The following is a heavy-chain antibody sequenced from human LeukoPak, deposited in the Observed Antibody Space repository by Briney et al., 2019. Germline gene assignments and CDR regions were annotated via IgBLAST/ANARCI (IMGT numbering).Heavy chain of an antibody. V-gene: IGHV4-31*03. CDR1: GGSISSGGYS. Sequence: PSQTLSLTCTVSGGSISSGGYSWSWIRQHPGTGLEWIGYIYYSGSTYYNPSLKSRLTISLDTSKNQFSLNLSSVTAADTAVYYCARASSGAPRLGFDPWGQGTQVTVSS. J-gene: IGHJ5*02. CDR3: ARASSGAPRLGFDP. CDR2: IYYSGST. D-gene: IGHD3-22*01.